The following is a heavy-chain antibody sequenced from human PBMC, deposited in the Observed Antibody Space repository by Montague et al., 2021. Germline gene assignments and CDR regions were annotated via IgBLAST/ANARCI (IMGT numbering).Heavy chain of an antibody. Sequence: TLSLTCTVSGGSISSGGYYWSWIRQLPGKGLEWIGYIYYSGNTYYNPSLKSRVTISVDTSKNQFSLKLSSVTAADTAVYYCARAEVYYGARSYLGFDYWGQGTLVTVSS. CDR1: GGSISSGGYY. D-gene: IGHD3-10*01. V-gene: IGHV4-31*03. J-gene: IGHJ4*02. CDR2: IYYSGNT. CDR3: ARAEVYYGARSYLGFDY.